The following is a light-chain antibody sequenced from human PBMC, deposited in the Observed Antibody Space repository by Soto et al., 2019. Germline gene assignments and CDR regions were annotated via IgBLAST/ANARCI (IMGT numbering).Light chain of an antibody. V-gene: IGKV3-15*01. Sequence: EIVMTQFPATLSVSPGERATLSCRASQGVSTNLAWYQQKPGQAPRLLIYGASTRATGVPARFSGSGSGTDFTLTISSLQSDDFAVDYCQQYTNWPPWTFGQRTKVDVK. J-gene: IGKJ1*01. CDR2: GAS. CDR3: QQYTNWPPWT. CDR1: QGVSTN.